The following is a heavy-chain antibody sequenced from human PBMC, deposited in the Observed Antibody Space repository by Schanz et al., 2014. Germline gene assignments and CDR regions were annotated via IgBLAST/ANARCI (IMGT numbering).Heavy chain of an antibody. Sequence: EQLVESGGGLVKPGGSLRLSCAAYGFTLSSYAMHWVRQAPGKGLEWVSGFIVDSGNTYYAGSVKGRFSISRDYSKNTLYLQISSLRAEDTAVYYCAKQIHYDILTVTRNWGQGTLVTVSS. CDR3: AKQIHYDILTVTRN. CDR1: GFTLSSYA. J-gene: IGHJ4*02. D-gene: IGHD3-9*01. V-gene: IGHV3-23*04. CDR2: FIVDSGNT.